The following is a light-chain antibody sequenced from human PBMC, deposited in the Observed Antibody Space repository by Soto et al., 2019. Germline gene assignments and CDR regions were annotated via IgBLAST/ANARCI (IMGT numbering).Light chain of an antibody. CDR2: AAS. Sequence: DIQMTQSPSSLSASVGDRVTITCRASQSIITFLNWYQQKPGKAPKLLIYAASTLQSGVPPRFSGSGSGTDFTLTVSSLQPEDFATYYCQQANSFPSIPFGQGTRLEIK. CDR1: QSIITF. CDR3: QQANSFPSIP. J-gene: IGKJ5*01. V-gene: IGKV1-39*01.